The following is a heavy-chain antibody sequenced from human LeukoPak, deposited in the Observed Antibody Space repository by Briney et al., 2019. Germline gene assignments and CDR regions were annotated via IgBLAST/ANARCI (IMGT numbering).Heavy chain of an antibody. CDR3: ARGVSYYDFWSGYYSH. CDR1: GGSFSGYY. J-gene: IGHJ4*02. Sequence: SETLSLTCAVYGGSFSGYYWSWIRQPPGKGLEWIGEINHSGSTNYNPSLKSRVTTSVDTSKNQFSLKLSSVTAADTAVYYCARGVSYYDFWSGYYSHWGQGTLVTVSS. D-gene: IGHD3-3*01. V-gene: IGHV4-34*01. CDR2: INHSGST.